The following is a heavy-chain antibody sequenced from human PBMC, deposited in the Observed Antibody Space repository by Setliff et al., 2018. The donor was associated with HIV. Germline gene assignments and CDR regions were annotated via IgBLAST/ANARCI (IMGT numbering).Heavy chain of an antibody. J-gene: IGHJ3*02. Sequence: ASVKVSCKPSGYMFIAYGMSWVRRAPGQGLEWMGWIGPYNGRTEYAQEFQGRVSLTIDTSASTAYMELRSLRSDDTAVYYCAKVFAFGVDGFDIWGQGTMVTVSS. V-gene: IGHV1-18*01. CDR2: IGPYNGRT. CDR3: AKVFAFGVDGFDI. CDR1: GYMFIAYG. D-gene: IGHD3-10*01.